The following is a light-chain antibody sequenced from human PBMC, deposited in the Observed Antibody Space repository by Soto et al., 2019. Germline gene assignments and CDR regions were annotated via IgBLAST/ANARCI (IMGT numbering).Light chain of an antibody. CDR2: EVS. V-gene: IGLV2-14*01. J-gene: IGLJ3*02. CDR3: SSYTRGSTLV. CDR1: SSDVGGYNY. Sequence: QSALTQPASVSGSPGQSITISCTGTSSDVGGYNYVSWYQQHPDKAPKLMIYEVSNRPSGVSNRFSGSKSVNTASLTISGLQSEDEGNYYCSSYTRGSTLVFGGGTKLTVL.